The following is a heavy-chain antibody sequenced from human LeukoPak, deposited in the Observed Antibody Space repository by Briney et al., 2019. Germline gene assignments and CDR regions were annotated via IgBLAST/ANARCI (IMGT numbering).Heavy chain of an antibody. Sequence: GRSLRLSCAASGFTFSDPPMHWVRQAPGKGLEWVAVFSSDGSNKYYADSVKGRFTISRDNSKNTLYLQMSSLRVEDTAVYFCARGPQGNTTWSFPYWGQGTLVSVSS. D-gene: IGHD1/OR15-1a*01. CDR3: ARGPQGNTTWSFPY. CDR2: FSSDGSNK. J-gene: IGHJ4*02. V-gene: IGHV3-30-3*01. CDR1: GFTFSDPP.